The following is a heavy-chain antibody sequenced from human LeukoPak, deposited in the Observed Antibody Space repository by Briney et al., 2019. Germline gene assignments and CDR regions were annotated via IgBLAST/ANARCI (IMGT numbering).Heavy chain of an antibody. D-gene: IGHD6-19*01. Sequence: GGSLRLSCAASGFSFSTYAMTWVRQAPGKGLEWVASIDAGGGDTYHSDSVKGRFAISRDNSMNTLYLQLNSLRADDTAVYYCGKPAKYWLVRGNGVDVWGQGTTVTVSS. CDR3: GKPAKYWLVRGNGVDV. CDR1: GFSFSTYA. CDR2: IDAGGGDT. V-gene: IGHV3-23*01. J-gene: IGHJ6*02.